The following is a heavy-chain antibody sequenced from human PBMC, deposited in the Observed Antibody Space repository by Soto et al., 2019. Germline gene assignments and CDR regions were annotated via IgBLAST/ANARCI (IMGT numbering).Heavy chain of an antibody. V-gene: IGHV2-5*02. Sequence: QITLQESGPTLVKPTQTLTLTCTFSGFSLSSSDVGVGWIRQAPGEALEWLALIYGDDDQRYSPSLRSRLIVTNDTSNNQAVPTMTYVDPVDTATYYCAHRGRWPRGGAYDIWGQGTMVTVSS. CDR1: GFSLSSSDVG. J-gene: IGHJ3*02. CDR2: IYGDDDQ. D-gene: IGHD4-17*01. CDR3: AHRGRWPRGGAYDI.